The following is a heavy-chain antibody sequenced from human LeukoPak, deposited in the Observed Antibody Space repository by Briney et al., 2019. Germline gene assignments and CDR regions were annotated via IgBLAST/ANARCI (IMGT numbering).Heavy chain of an antibody. CDR1: GGSISSSSYY. V-gene: IGHV4-39*01. Sequence: PSETLSLTCTVSGGSISSSSYYWGWIRQPPGKGLEWIGSIYYSGSTYYNPSLKSRVTISVDTSKNQFSLKLSSVTAADTAVYYCAIQPRGRNILGYCSSTSCFGAFDIWGQGTMVTVSS. CDR2: IYYSGST. D-gene: IGHD2-2*01. J-gene: IGHJ3*02. CDR3: AIQPRGRNILGYCSSTSCFGAFDI.